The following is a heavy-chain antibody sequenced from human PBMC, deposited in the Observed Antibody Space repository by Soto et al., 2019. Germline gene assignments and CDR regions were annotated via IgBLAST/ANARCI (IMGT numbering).Heavy chain of an antibody. CDR1: GFAFSTYA. CDR3: AKVTKRAAAGRYEYYKYGMDV. D-gene: IGHD6-13*01. CDR2: ISGSGGSS. Sequence: GSLRLSCAAAGFAFSTYAMTWVRQAPGKGLEWVSVISGSGGSSYYAASVKGRFTISRDNSKNTLFLQMNGLRAEDTAVYYCAKVTKRAAAGRYEYYKYGMDVWGQGTTVTVSS. J-gene: IGHJ6*02. V-gene: IGHV3-23*01.